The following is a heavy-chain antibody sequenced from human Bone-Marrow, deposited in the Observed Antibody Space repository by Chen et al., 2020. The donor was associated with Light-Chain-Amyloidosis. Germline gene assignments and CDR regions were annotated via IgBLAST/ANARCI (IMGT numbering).Heavy chain of an antibody. J-gene: IGHJ4*02. CDR3: AQDAITSTGLSFGC. V-gene: IGHV1-2*02. D-gene: IGHD1-1*01. CDR2: VNSNSGGT. Sequence: QVQLVQSGAEAKKPGASVKISCKASGYIFTDYYIHWVRQAPGQGLEWMGWVNSNSGGTRYAQKFQGRVTMTRDTSITTAYMEVSSLKSDDTAVYYCAQDAITSTGLSFGCCGQGTLVTVSS. CDR1: GYIFTDYY.